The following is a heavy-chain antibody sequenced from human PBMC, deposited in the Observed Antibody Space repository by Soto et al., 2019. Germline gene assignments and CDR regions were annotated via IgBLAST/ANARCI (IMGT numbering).Heavy chain of an antibody. CDR2: ISGSGIST. CDR1: GFIFSSYA. D-gene: IGHD3-22*01. Sequence: PGGSLRLSCGASGFIFSSYAMNWVRQAPGKGPEWVEGISGSGISTYYADSVKGRFTISRDNSKNTLYLQLNRLRTEDTAVYYCAKARSGNYKYYLDXWGQVTLVTVSX. J-gene: IGHJ4*02. V-gene: IGHV3-23*01. CDR3: AKARSGNYKYYLDX.